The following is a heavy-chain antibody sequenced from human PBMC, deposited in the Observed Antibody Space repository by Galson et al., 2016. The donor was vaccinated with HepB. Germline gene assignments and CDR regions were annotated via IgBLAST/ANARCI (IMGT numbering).Heavy chain of an antibody. D-gene: IGHD5-18*01. V-gene: IGHV4-39*01. CDR3: ARRYSYGTFDY. Sequence: SETLSFICTVAGGSISSSNYYWGWLRQPPGEGLEWIGNIYYSGSTYNNPSLKSRVTISVDTSKNQFSLKLSSVTAADTAVYYCARRYSYGTFDYWGQRTLVTLSS. CDR1: GGSISSSNYY. CDR2: IYYSGST. J-gene: IGHJ4*02.